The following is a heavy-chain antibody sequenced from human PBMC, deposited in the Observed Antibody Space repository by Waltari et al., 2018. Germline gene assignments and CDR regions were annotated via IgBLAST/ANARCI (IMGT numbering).Heavy chain of an antibody. CDR1: GFTFSSYA. J-gene: IGHJ4*02. CDR3: ARGGRGIAAAGTSEFWGY. Sequence: VQLLESGGGLVQPGGSLRLSCAASGFTFSSYAMSWVRQAPGKGLEWVAVIWFDGSNKYYSGSVKGRFTVSRDNSKNILYLQMNSLRAEDTAVYYCARGGRGIAAAGTSEFWGYWGQGTLVTVSS. D-gene: IGHD6-13*01. V-gene: IGHV3-33*08. CDR2: IWFDGSNK.